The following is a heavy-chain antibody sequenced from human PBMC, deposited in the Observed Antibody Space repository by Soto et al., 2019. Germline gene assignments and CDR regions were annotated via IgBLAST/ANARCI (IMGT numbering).Heavy chain of an antibody. D-gene: IGHD6-6*01. CDR2: INDSGIT. CDR3: ARGRSSVPDRRGIGYYGLDV. J-gene: IGHJ6*02. Sequence: QVQLQQWGAEVLKPSETLSLTCVVNGGSFSGYYWSWIRQSPGKGLEWIGEINDSGITDSNPSLESRVTISVDMSKNQFYLNLKSVTAADSAVYHCARGRSSVPDRRGIGYYGLDVWGQGTTVTVSS. V-gene: IGHV4-34*01. CDR1: GGSFSGYY.